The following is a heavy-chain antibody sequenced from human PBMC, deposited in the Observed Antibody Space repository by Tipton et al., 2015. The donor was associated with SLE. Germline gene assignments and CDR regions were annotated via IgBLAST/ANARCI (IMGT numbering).Heavy chain of an antibody. J-gene: IGHJ4*02. CDR1: GGSINNYY. Sequence: LRLSCTVSGGSINNYYWSWIRQPPGKGLEWIGYIYYSGSTNYNPSLKSRVTISVDTSKNQFSLKLTSVTAEDTAVYFCAREVRQLLISFDSWGQGPLVTVSS. V-gene: IGHV4-59*12. CDR3: AREVRQLLISFDS. CDR2: IYYSGST. D-gene: IGHD6-6*01.